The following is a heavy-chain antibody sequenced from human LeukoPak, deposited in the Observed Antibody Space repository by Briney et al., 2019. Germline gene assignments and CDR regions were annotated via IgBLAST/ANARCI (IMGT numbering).Heavy chain of an antibody. CDR1: GGSISSGGYY. V-gene: IGHV4-31*03. D-gene: IGHD2-8*01. CDR3: TRSTNLEAFDI. CDR2: IYYSGST. J-gene: IGHJ3*02. Sequence: SETLSLTCTVSGGSISSGGYYWSWIRQHPGKGLEWIGYIYYSGSTYYNPSLKSRVTISVDTSKNQFSLKLSSVTAADTAVYYCTRSTNLEAFDIWGQGTMVTVSS.